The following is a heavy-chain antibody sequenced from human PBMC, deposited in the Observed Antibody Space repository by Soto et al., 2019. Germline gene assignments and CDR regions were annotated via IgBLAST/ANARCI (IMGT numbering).Heavy chain of an antibody. J-gene: IGHJ3*02. CDR3: ARTDYYYDISGYAPDAFDI. CDR1: GGSISSYY. Sequence: SETLSLTCTFSGGSISSYYWSLIRQPPGKGLEWIGYIYYSGSTNYNPSLKSRVTISVDTSKNQFSLKLSSVTAADTAVYYCARTDYYYDISGYAPDAFDIWGRGTMVTVSS. CDR2: IYYSGST. V-gene: IGHV4-59*01. D-gene: IGHD3-22*01.